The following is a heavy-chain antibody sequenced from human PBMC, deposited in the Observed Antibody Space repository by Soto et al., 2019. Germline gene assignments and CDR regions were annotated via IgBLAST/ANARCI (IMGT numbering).Heavy chain of an antibody. J-gene: IGHJ4*01. D-gene: IGHD3-10*01. CDR3: ASLSRFALDY. CDR1: GFTFSSYT. CDR2: ISSSSSYI. V-gene: IGHV3-21*01. Sequence: PGESLKISCAASGFTFSSYTMNWVRQAPGKGLEWVSSISSSSSYIYYTDSVKGRFTISRDNAKNSLYLQMNSLRAEDTAVYYCASLSRFALDYWGQGSLVTVSS.